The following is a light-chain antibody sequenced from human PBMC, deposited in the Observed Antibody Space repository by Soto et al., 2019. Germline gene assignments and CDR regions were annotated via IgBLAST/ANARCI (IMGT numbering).Light chain of an antibody. V-gene: IGKV1-12*01. CDR2: AAS. J-gene: IGKJ1*01. CDR1: QDIRNY. Sequence: DIQMTQSPSSVSASVGDRVTITCRASQDIRNYLAWYQQKPGKAPKLLIYAASSLQSGVPSRFSGSGSGPDFTLTSSSLQPEDSATYYCQQANSFPWTFGQGTKVEIK. CDR3: QQANSFPWT.